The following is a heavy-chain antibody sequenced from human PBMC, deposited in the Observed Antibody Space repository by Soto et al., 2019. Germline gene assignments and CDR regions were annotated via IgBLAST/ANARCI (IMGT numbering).Heavy chain of an antibody. CDR2: IIPIYGTA. D-gene: IGHD1-26*01. Sequence: QVQLVQSGAEVKKPGSSVKVSCTASGGTFSSFTISWVRQAPGQGLEWMGGIIPIYGTANYAQKFQGRVTITADASTRTAYMELRSLRSDDTAVYYCAKDRRADWESYYYYAMDVWGQGTTVTVSS. J-gene: IGHJ6*02. V-gene: IGHV1-69*01. CDR1: GGTFSSFT. CDR3: AKDRRADWESYYYYAMDV.